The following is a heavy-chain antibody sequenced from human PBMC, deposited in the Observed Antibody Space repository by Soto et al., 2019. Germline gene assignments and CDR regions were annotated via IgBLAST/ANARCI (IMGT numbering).Heavy chain of an antibody. D-gene: IGHD2-15*01. CDR1: GYTFSSYW. V-gene: IGHV3-74*01. CDR3: TRGLGCGRC. CDR2: INTDGSST. Sequence: EVQLVESGGGLIQPGGSLRLSCAASGYTFSSYWMHWVRQAPGKGLVWVSRINTDGSSTSYADTVEGRFTISRDNAKNTLYLQMNSLRAEDTAVYYCTRGLGCGRCWGTGTLVTVSS. J-gene: IGHJ4*02.